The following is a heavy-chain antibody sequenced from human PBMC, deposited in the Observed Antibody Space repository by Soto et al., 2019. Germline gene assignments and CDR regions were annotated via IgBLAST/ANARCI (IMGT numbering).Heavy chain of an antibody. CDR1: GYTFTSYG. CDR3: ARFEYYDILTGYPHRHMDV. Sequence: QVPLVQSGAAVKKPGASVQVSCKASGYTFTSYGISWVRQAPGQGLEWMGWISAYNGNTNYAQKLQGRVTMTTDTSTRTAYMERRSLRSDDTAVYYCARFEYYDILTGYPHRHMDVWGKGTTVTVSS. D-gene: IGHD3-9*01. J-gene: IGHJ6*03. CDR2: ISAYNGNT. V-gene: IGHV1-18*01.